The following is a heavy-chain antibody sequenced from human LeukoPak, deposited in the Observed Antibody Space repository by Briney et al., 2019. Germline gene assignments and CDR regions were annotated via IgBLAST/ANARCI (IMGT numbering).Heavy chain of an antibody. CDR3: ARERFEAGAPEGHFLYGKDG. CDR1: GFTFSSYA. Sequence: PGGSLRLSCAASGFTFSSYAMSWVRQAPGKGLEWVSAISGSGGSTYYADSVKGRFTISRDNAKNSLYLQMNSLRAEDTAVYYWARERFEAGAPEGHFLYGKDGRGQGATVTVSS. D-gene: IGHD6-13*01. J-gene: IGHJ6*02. V-gene: IGHV3-23*01. CDR2: ISGSGGST.